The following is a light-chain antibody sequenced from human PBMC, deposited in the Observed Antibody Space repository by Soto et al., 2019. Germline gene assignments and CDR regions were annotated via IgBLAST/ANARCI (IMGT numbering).Light chain of an antibody. CDR1: SSDVGAYDY. J-gene: IGLJ1*01. CDR3: SSCTRGSTDV. Sequence: QSALTQPASVSASPGQSIAISCSGTSSDVGAYDYVSWYQHHPGKAPKLIIYEVTYRPTGVSNRFSASKSGNTASLTISGLQAEDEADYYCSSCTRGSTDVFGTGTKVTVL. CDR2: EVT. V-gene: IGLV2-14*01.